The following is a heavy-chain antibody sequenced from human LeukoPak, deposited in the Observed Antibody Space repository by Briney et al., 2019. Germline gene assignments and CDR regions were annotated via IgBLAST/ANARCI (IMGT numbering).Heavy chain of an antibody. J-gene: IGHJ3*02. V-gene: IGHV3-30*04. D-gene: IGHD3-22*01. CDR2: ISYDGSNK. CDR1: GFTFSSYA. Sequence: GGTLRLSCAASGFTFSSYAMHWVRQAPGKGLEWVAVISYDGSNKYYADSVKGRFTISRDNSKNTLYLQMNSLRAEDTAVYYCARDQSYYDSSGYYGDSAFDIWGQGTMVTVSS. CDR3: ARDQSYYDSSGYYGDSAFDI.